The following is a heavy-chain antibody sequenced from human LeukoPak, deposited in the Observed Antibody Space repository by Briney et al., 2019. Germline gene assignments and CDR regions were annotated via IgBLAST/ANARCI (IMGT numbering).Heavy chain of an antibody. CDR3: AKAPVYDSSGYMAFDI. J-gene: IGHJ3*02. CDR1: GFTFSSYA. V-gene: IGHV3-23*01. CDR2: ISGSGGST. D-gene: IGHD3-22*01. Sequence: PGGSLRLSCAASGFTFSSYAMSWVRPAPGKGLEWVSAISGSGGSTYYADSVKGRFTISRDNSKNTLYLQMNSLRAEDTAVYYCAKAPVYDSSGYMAFDIWGQGTMVTVSS.